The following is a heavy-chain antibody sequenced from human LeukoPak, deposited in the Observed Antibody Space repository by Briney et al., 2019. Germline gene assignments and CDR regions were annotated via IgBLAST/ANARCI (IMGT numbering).Heavy chain of an antibody. V-gene: IGHV4-39*01. CDR1: GGSISSTSYF. J-gene: IGHJ6*03. CDR2: VYYSGST. D-gene: IGHD6-6*01. Sequence: SETLSLTCTVSGGSISSTSYFWGWIRQPPGKGLEWIGSVYYSGSTNYNPSLKSPVTMSVDTPKNQFSLKLTSVTAADTAVYYCARQSIAARGYYYYMDVWGKGTTVTVSS. CDR3: ARQSIAARGYYYYMDV.